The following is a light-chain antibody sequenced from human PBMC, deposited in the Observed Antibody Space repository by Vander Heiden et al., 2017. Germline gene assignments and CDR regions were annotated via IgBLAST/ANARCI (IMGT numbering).Light chain of an antibody. Sequence: DIQMTQSPSSLSASVGDRVTITCRASQSISSYLNWYQQKPGKAPKLLIYAASSLQRGVPSRFSGSGAGTDFILTSSRLQPEDFATYYCQQSDSTPLTFGGGTKVEIK. CDR1: QSISSY. V-gene: IGKV1-39*01. CDR2: AAS. J-gene: IGKJ4*01. CDR3: QQSDSTPLT.